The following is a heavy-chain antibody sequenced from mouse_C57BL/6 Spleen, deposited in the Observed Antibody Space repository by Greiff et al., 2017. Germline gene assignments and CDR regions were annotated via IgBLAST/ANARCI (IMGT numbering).Heavy chain of an antibody. CDR2: IWSGGST. J-gene: IGHJ2*01. CDR1: GFSLTSYG. Sequence: VKLMESGPGLVQPSQSLSITCTVSGFSLTSYGVHWVRQSPGKGLEWLGVIWSGGSTDYNAAFISRLSISKDDSKSQVFFKMNSLQANDTAIYYCARNGDSNCYYFDYWGQGTTLTVSS. CDR3: ARNGDSNCYYFDY. D-gene: IGHD2-5*01. V-gene: IGHV2-2*02.